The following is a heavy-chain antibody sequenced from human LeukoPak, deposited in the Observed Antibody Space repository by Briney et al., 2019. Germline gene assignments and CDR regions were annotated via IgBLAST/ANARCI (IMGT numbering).Heavy chain of an antibody. J-gene: IGHJ6*03. CDR3: ARATPQIGSSLVYYYYYYYMDV. Sequence: ASVKVSCKASGYTFTSYDINWVRQATGQGLEWMGWINPNSGGTNYAQKLQGRVTMTTDTSTSTAYMELRSLRSDDTAVYYCARATPQIGSSLVYYYYYYYMDVWGKGTTVTVSS. V-gene: IGHV1-18*01. CDR1: GYTFTSYD. D-gene: IGHD6-13*01. CDR2: INPNSGGT.